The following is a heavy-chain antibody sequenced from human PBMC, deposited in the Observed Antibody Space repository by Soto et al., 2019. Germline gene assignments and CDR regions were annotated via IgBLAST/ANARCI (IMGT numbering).Heavy chain of an antibody. V-gene: IGHV4-61*01. CDR3: ARLRSGSYAPFDY. CDR2: IYYSGST. D-gene: IGHD1-26*01. Sequence: SETLSLTCTVSGGSVSSGSYYWSWIRQPPGKGLEWIGYIYYSGSTNYNPSLKSRVTISVDTSKNQFSLKLSSVTAADTAVYYCARLRSGSYAPFDYWGQGTLVTVSS. J-gene: IGHJ4*02. CDR1: GGSVSSGSYY.